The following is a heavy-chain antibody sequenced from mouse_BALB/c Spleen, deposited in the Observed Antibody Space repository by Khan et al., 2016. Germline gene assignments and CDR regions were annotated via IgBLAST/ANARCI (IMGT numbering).Heavy chain of an antibody. CDR2: INPNSGYT. D-gene: IGHD2-14*01. V-gene: IGHV1-7*01. J-gene: IGHJ2*01. Sequence: QVQLQQSGAELAKPGASVKMSCKASGYTFTTYWMHWVKQRSGQGLEWIGYINPNSGYTKYNQKFKDKATLTADKSSSTAYIQLSSLTSEDSAAYYCERHYRDDFDYWGQGTTLTVSS. CDR1: GYTFTTYW. CDR3: ERHYRDDFDY.